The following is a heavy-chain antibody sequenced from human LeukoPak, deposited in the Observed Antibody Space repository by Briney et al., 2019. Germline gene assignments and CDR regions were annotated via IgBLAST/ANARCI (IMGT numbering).Heavy chain of an antibody. CDR2: ISWNSGSI. J-gene: IGHJ3*02. D-gene: IGHD3-22*01. V-gene: IGHV3-9*01. CDR1: GFTFDDYA. Sequence: PGGSLRLSCAASGFTFDDYAMHWVRQAPGKGLEWVSGISWNSGSIGYADSVKGRFTISRDNAKNSLYLQMNSLRAEDTALYYCAKDWGFMIVEDAFDIWGQGTMVTVSS. CDR3: AKDWGFMIVEDAFDI.